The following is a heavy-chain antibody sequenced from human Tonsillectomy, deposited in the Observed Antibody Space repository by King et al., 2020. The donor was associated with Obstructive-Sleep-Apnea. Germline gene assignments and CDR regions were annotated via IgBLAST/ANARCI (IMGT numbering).Heavy chain of an antibody. Sequence: VQLVESGGGVVQPGRSLRLSCAASGFTFSSYGMHWVRQAPGKGLEWVAFIRYDGSNKYYADSVKGRFTISRDNSKNTLYLQMNSLRAEDTAVYYCAKDIEQRVGLFDYWGQGTLVTVSS. CDR1: GFTFSSYG. J-gene: IGHJ4*02. D-gene: IGHD6-25*01. V-gene: IGHV3-30*02. CDR2: IRYDGSNK. CDR3: AKDIEQRVGLFDY.